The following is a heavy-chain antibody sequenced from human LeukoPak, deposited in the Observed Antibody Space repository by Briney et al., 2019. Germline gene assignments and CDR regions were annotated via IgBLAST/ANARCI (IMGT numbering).Heavy chain of an antibody. CDR2: ISGSGGGT. CDR3: AKDARGTVVNILFD. Sequence: GGSLRLSCAASGFTVSSNYMSWVRQAPGKGLEWVSAISGSGGGTYYADSVKGRFTISRDNSKNTLYLQMNSLRAEDTAVYYCAKDARGTVVNILFDWGQGTLVTVSS. CDR1: GFTVSSNY. J-gene: IGHJ4*02. D-gene: IGHD4-23*01. V-gene: IGHV3-23*01.